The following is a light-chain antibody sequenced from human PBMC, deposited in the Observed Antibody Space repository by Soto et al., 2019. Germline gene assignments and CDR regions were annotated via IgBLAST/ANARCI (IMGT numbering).Light chain of an antibody. Sequence: QSVLTQPASVSGSPGQSITISCTGTTNDVGAYNFVSWYQQHPGKAPKLLIYEVTNRPSGISNRFSGSKSGNTASLTISGLQAEDEADYYCTSYTTVNSRVFGGGTKLTVL. CDR2: EVT. CDR1: TNDVGAYNF. V-gene: IGLV2-14*01. CDR3: TSYTTVNSRV. J-gene: IGLJ3*02.